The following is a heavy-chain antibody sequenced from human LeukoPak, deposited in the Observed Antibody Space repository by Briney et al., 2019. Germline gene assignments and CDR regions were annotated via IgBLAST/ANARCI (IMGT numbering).Heavy chain of an antibody. J-gene: IGHJ4*02. D-gene: IGHD6-19*01. Sequence: SETLSLTCAVSGGXISSSNCWSWVRQPPGKGLEWIGEIYHSGSTNYNPSLKSRVTISVDKSKNQFSLKLSSVTAADTAVYYCAREWLGRGFDYWGQGTLVTVSS. CDR3: AREWLGRGFDY. CDR1: GGXISSSNC. V-gene: IGHV4-4*02. CDR2: IYHSGST.